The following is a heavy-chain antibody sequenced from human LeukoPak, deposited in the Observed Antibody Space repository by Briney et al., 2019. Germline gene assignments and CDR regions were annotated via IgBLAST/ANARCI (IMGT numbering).Heavy chain of an antibody. CDR2: LYYSGTT. D-gene: IGHD3-22*01. CDR3: ARGYYDSGDFYGTFDY. J-gene: IGHJ4*02. CDR1: GGSISSYS. V-gene: IGHV4-59*08. Sequence: SETLSLPCTVSGGSISSYSWSWIRQSPGKGLEWIGYLYYSGTTSYNPSLKSRVTMSVDTSKNQLYLKLSSVTAADTAVYFCARGYYDSGDFYGTFDYWGQGTLVTVSS.